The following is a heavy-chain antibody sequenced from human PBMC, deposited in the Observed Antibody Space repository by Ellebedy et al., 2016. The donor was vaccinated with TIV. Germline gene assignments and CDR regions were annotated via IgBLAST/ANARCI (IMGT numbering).Heavy chain of an antibody. CDR2: IYSGGST. J-gene: IGHJ5*02. D-gene: IGHD3-3*01. Sequence: GGSLRLXXAASGFTVSSNYMSWVRQAPGKGLEWVSVIYSGGSTYYADSVKGRFTISRDNSKNTLFLQMDSLRAEDTAVYYCARIFVEGWFDPWGQGTLVTVPS. V-gene: IGHV3-53*01. CDR3: ARIFVEGWFDP. CDR1: GFTVSSNY.